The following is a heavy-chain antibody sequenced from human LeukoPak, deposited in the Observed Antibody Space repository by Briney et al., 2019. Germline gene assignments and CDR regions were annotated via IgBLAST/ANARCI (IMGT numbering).Heavy chain of an antibody. D-gene: IGHD3-10*01. V-gene: IGHV4-61*01. CDR1: SGSISSSSYY. CDR2: IYYSGST. J-gene: IGHJ5*02. CDR3: ARSLGIVGRSNWFDP. Sequence: SETLSLTCTISSGSISSSSYYWSWIRQPPGKGLEWIGYIYYSGSTNYNPSLKSRVTISVDTSKNQFSLKLSSVTAADTAVYYCARSLGIVGRSNWFDPWGQGTLVTVSS.